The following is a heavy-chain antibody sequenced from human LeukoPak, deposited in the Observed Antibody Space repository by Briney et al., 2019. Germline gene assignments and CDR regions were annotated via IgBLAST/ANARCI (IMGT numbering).Heavy chain of an antibody. Sequence: ASVKVSCKASGYTFSSCAINWVRQAPGQRLECMGWIDTKTGNPTYAQGFTGRFVFSLDTSVSTAYLQISSLKAEDTAVYYCAIHPSDSSGYFSYWGQGALVTVSS. V-gene: IGHV7-4-1*02. CDR3: AIHPSDSSGYFSY. CDR1: GYTFSSCA. J-gene: IGHJ4*02. CDR2: IDTKTGNP. D-gene: IGHD3-22*01.